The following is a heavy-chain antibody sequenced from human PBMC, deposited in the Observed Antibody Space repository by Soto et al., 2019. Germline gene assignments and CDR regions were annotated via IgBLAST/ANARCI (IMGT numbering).Heavy chain of an antibody. D-gene: IGHD3-10*01. V-gene: IGHV3-30*18. J-gene: IGHJ6*02. CDR3: AKDGASYYYYGMDV. Sequence: GGSVRLSCAASGFTFSSSGMHWVRQAPGKGLEWVAVISYDGSNKYYADSVKGRFTISRDNSKNTLYLQMNSLRAEDTAVYYCAKDGASYYYYGMDVWGQGTTVTVSS. CDR1: GFTFSSSG. CDR2: ISYDGSNK.